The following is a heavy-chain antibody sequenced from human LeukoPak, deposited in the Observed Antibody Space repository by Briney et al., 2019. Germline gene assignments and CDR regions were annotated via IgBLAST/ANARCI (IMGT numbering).Heavy chain of an antibody. CDR1: GGTFSSYA. CDR2: IIPIFGTA. D-gene: IGHD2-21*02. V-gene: IGHV1-69*05. Sequence: SVKVSCKASGGTFSSYAISWVRQAPGQGLEWMGGIIPIFGTANYAQKFQGRVTITTDESTSTAYMELSSLRSEDTAVYYCAREGLAYCGGDCYSGFDYWGQGTLVTVSS. CDR3: AREGLAYCGGDCYSGFDY. J-gene: IGHJ4*02.